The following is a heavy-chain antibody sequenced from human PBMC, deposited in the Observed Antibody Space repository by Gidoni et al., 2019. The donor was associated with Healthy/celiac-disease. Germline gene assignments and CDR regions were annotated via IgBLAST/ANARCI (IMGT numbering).Heavy chain of an antibody. Sequence: QVQLQESGPGLVKPSQTLSLTCTVSGGSISSGGYYWSWIRQHPGKGLEWIGYIYYSGSTYYNPSLKSRVTISVDTSKNQFSLKLSSVTAADTAVYYCARTLRFLEWFPNGFDPWGQGTLVTVSS. D-gene: IGHD3-3*01. CDR2: IYYSGST. CDR3: ARTLRFLEWFPNGFDP. J-gene: IGHJ5*02. CDR1: GGSISSGGYY. V-gene: IGHV4-31*03.